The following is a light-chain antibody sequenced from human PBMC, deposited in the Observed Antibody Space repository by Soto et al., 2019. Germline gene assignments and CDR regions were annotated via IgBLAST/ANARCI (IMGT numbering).Light chain of an antibody. CDR2: DVS. Sequence: QSALTQPASVSGSPGQSITISCSGTSSDVGGYNFASWYQVHPGKAPRLILYDVSSRPSGVSYRFSGSKSANTASLNISRLQAGDEADYYCSSYTTTTSLVVFGGGTQLTVL. CDR1: SSDVGGYNF. J-gene: IGLJ2*01. V-gene: IGLV2-14*03. CDR3: SSYTTTTSLVV.